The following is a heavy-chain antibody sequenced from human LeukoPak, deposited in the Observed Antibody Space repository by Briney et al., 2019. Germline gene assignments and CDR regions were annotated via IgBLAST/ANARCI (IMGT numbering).Heavy chain of an antibody. V-gene: IGHV4-34*01. D-gene: IGHD1-26*01. CDR2: INHSGST. Sequence: PSETLSLTCAVYGGSFSGYYWSWIRQPPGKGLEWIGEINHSGSTNYNPSLKSRVTISVDTSKNQFSLKLSSVTAADTAVYYCAREGWVYTYFDYWGQGTLVTVSS. J-gene: IGHJ4*02. CDR3: AREGWVYTYFDY. CDR1: GGSFSGYY.